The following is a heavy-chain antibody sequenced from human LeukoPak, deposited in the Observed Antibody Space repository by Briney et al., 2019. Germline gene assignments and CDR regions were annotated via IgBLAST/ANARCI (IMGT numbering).Heavy chain of an antibody. CDR3: AIMHGYYDGSGYWVQ. V-gene: IGHV3-23*01. CDR2: ITTSGATT. CDR1: GFTFSSYG. J-gene: IGHJ4*02. D-gene: IGHD3-22*01. Sequence: GGSLRLSCAASGFTFSSYGMSWVRQAPGKGLEGVSFITTSGATTSYAASVKGRFTISRDNPRNTLYMQMNSLRDEDTALYYCAIMHGYYDGSGYWVQWGQGTLVTVSS.